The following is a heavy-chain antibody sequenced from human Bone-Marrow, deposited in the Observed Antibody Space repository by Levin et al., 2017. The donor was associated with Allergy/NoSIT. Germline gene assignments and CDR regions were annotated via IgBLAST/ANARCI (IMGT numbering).Heavy chain of an antibody. CDR3: ARDGSNGFDC. Sequence: ETLSLTCAASGFTFSNYWMAWVRQAPGKGLEGVANIKEDGSEIYYVDSVKGRFTISRDDSKNAVYLQMNSLRAEDTAVYYCARDGSNGFDCWGQGTLVTVSS. CDR2: IKEDGSEI. D-gene: IGHD2-15*01. CDR1: GFTFSNYW. V-gene: IGHV3-7*01. J-gene: IGHJ4*02.